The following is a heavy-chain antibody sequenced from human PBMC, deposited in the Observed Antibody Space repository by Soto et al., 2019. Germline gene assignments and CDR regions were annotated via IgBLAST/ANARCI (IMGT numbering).Heavy chain of an antibody. Sequence: PGESLKISCQSSGYTFSNFWIGWVRQLPGQGLEWMGIIYPGDHETRYSPSFLGKVTISAETSINTAYLQWSSLEASDSAFYFCARSPRSSPYFDFWGQGALVTVSS. CDR1: GYTFSNFW. D-gene: IGHD6-13*01. V-gene: IGHV5-51*01. J-gene: IGHJ4*02. CDR2: IYPGDHET. CDR3: ARSPRSSPYFDF.